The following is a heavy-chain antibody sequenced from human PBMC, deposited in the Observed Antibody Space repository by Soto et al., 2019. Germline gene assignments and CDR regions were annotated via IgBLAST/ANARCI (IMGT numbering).Heavy chain of an antibody. CDR3: ALISDGVPFDY. Sequence: ASVKVSCKASGYTFSGYGISWVRQAPGQGLEWMGWISAYNGNTNYSQKFQGRVTITRDTSASTAYMELSSLRSEDTAVYYCALISDGVPFDYWGQGTLVTVSS. V-gene: IGHV1-18*01. CDR1: GYTFSGYG. CDR2: ISAYNGNT. D-gene: IGHD2-21*01. J-gene: IGHJ4*02.